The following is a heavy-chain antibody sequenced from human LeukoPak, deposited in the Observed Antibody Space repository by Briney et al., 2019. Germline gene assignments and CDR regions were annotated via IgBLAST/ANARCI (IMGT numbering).Heavy chain of an antibody. CDR3: ARDTRSCIPYCYYYYYMDV. J-gene: IGHJ6*03. D-gene: IGHD2-15*01. V-gene: IGHV3-48*04. Sequence: GGSLRLSCAASGFTFSSYSMNWVRQAPGKGLEWVSYISSSSSTIYYADSVKGRFTTSRDNAKNSMYLQMNSLRAEGTAVYYCARDTRSCIPYCYYYYYMDVWGKGTTVTVSS. CDR1: GFTFSSYS. CDR2: ISSSSSTI.